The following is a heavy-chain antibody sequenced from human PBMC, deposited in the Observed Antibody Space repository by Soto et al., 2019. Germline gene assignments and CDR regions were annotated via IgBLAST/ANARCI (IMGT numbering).Heavy chain of an antibody. CDR1: GFTFSSYG. D-gene: IGHD2-2*01. CDR3: AKEEVDPTPDY. CDR2: ISYDGSNK. Sequence: VQLVESGGGVVQPGRSLRLSCAASGFTFSSYGMHWVRQAPGKGLEWVAVISYDGSNKYYADSVKGRFTISRDNSKNTLYLQMNSLRAEDTAVYYCAKEEVDPTPDYWGQGTLVTVSS. V-gene: IGHV3-30*18. J-gene: IGHJ4*02.